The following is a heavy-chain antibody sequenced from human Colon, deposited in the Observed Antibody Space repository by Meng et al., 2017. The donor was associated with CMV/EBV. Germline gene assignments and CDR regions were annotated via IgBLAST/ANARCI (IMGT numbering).Heavy chain of an antibody. CDR1: GFPFSTYE. Sequence: GGSLRLSCAASGFPFSTYEINWVRQAPGKGLEWISYINSIGNSILYADSVKGRFAISRDNAKNSVYLQMNSLGVDDTAVYYCAKGTSEWLYYGVDVWGQGTTVTVSS. CDR2: INSIGNSI. J-gene: IGHJ6*02. D-gene: IGHD3-3*01. CDR3: AKGTSEWLYYGVDV. V-gene: IGHV3-48*03.